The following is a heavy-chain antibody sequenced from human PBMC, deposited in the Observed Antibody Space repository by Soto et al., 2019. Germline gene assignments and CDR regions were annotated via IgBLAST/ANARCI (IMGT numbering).Heavy chain of an antibody. CDR2: ISYDGSNT. CDR1: GFTFSSYG. V-gene: IGHV3-30*18. D-gene: IGHD1-26*01. CDR3: AKEGGLSGSYYISSSDYFDY. Sequence: QVQLVESGGGVVQPGRSLRLSCVASGFTFSSYGMHWVRQAPGKGLEWVAIISYDGSNTYYADSVKGRFTISRDNSKNTLYVQMNSLRAEDTSVYYCAKEGGLSGSYYISSSDYFDYWGQGTLVTVSS. J-gene: IGHJ4*02.